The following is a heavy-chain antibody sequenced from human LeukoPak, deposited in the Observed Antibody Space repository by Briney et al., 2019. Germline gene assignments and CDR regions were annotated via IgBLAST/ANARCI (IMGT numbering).Heavy chain of an antibody. V-gene: IGHV3-23*01. CDR2: ISGSGGST. Sequence: GGSLRLSCAASGFTFSSYAMSWVRQAPGKGLEWVSAISGSGGSTYYADSVKGRFTISRDNSKNTLYLQMNSLRAEDTAVYYCAKDRYYYDSSGYSPFDYWGQGTLFTVSS. J-gene: IGHJ4*02. D-gene: IGHD3-22*01. CDR3: AKDRYYYDSSGYSPFDY. CDR1: GFTFSSYA.